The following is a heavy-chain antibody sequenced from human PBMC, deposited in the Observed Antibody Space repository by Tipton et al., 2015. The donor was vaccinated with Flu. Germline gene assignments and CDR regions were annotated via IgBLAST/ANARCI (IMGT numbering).Heavy chain of an antibody. CDR2: IYYTGTT. CDR3: ARGETQLFNAFDI. D-gene: IGHD4-11*01. Sequence: TLSLTCTVANGSITSSSYYWGWIRQPPGKGLEWIGSIYYTGTTYYNPSLRSRVTISKDMSKNQFSLHLSSVTAADSAVYYCARGETQLFNAFDICGQGTTVTVSS. CDR1: NGSITSSSYY. V-gene: IGHV4-39*07. J-gene: IGHJ3*02.